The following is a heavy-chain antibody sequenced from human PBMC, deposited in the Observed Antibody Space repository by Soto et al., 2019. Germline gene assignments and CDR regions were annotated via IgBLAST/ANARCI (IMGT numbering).Heavy chain of an antibody. CDR2: IYYSGST. CDR3: ARQMRGATRSIYYYGMDV. V-gene: IGHV4-59*01. CDR1: GGSISRYY. D-gene: IGHD5-12*01. J-gene: IGHJ6*02. Sequence: QVQLQESGPGLVKPSETLSLTCTVSGGSISRYYWSWIRQPPGKGLEWIGYIYYSGSTNYNPSLKSPVTIAVDTSKNEFALKLSSVTAADTAVYYCARQMRGATRSIYYYGMDVWGQGITV.